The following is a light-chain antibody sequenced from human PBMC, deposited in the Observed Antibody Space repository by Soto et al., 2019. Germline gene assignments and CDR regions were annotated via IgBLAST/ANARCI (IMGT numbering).Light chain of an antibody. CDR3: SSYAGSNNYV. CDR2: EVS. Sequence: QSVLTQPPSASGSPGQSVPISCTGTSSDVGGYNFVSWYQQHPGKAPKLIISEVSKRPSGVPARFSGSKSGNTASLTVSGLQPEHEADYYCSSYAGSNNYVFGTSTKVTVL. J-gene: IGLJ1*01. V-gene: IGLV2-8*01. CDR1: SSDVGGYNF.